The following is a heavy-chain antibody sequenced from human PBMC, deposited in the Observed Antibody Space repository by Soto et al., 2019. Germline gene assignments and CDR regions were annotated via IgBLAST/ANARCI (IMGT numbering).Heavy chain of an antibody. Sequence: QFLQSGGGLVQPGGSLTLSCAASGFTFGTTDMSWVRQAPGEGLEWVSTIDGSGGITYYADSVKGRFTISRDNSRNPVYLQMNSLRGDDTALYYCVKNSGWFNTWGQGALVTVSS. CDR1: GFTFGTTD. J-gene: IGHJ5*02. CDR3: VKNSGWFNT. CDR2: IDGSGGIT. D-gene: IGHD3-10*01. V-gene: IGHV3-23*01.